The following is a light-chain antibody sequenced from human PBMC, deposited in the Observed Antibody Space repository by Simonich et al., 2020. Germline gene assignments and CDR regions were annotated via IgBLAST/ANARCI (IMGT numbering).Light chain of an antibody. CDR1: QSVLYSSNNKNY. J-gene: IGKJ1*01. Sequence: DIVMTQSPDSLGVSLGERATINCKSSQSVLYSSNNKNYLAWYQQKPGQPPKLLIYWASTRESGVPDRFSGSGSGTDFTLTISSLQAEDVAVYYCRQYYSTPWTFGQGTKVEIK. V-gene: IGKV4-1*01. CDR2: WAS. CDR3: RQYYSTPWT.